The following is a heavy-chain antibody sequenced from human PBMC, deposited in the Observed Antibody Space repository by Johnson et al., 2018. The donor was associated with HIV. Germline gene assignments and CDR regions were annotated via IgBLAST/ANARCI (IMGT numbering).Heavy chain of an antibody. CDR2: ISGSGGST. CDR1: GFTFSSYT. V-gene: IGHV3-23*04. Sequence: VQLVESGGGLVQPGGSLRLSCAASGFTFSSYTMSWVRQAPGRGLEWVSSISGSGGSTFYADSVKGRFTISRDNSKNTLYLQMNSLRAEDTAVYYCASITTIAAAGRGAFDIWGQGTMVTVSS. CDR3: ASITTIAAAGRGAFDI. D-gene: IGHD6-13*01. J-gene: IGHJ3*02.